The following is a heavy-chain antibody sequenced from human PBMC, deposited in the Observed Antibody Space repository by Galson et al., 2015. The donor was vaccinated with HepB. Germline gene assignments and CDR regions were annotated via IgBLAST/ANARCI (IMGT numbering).Heavy chain of an antibody. Sequence: SLRLSCAASGFTFSRYAMHWVRQAPGKGLEWVAVISYDGSNKYYADSVKGRFTISRDNSKNTLYLQMNSLRAEDTAVYYCARDYASSWYFNHYYGMDVWGQGTTVTVSS. J-gene: IGHJ6*02. D-gene: IGHD6-13*01. V-gene: IGHV3-30*04. CDR2: ISYDGSNK. CDR1: GFTFSRYA. CDR3: ARDYASSWYFNHYYGMDV.